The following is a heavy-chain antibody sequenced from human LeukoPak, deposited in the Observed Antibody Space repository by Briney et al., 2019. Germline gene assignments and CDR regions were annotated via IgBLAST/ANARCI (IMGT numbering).Heavy chain of an antibody. D-gene: IGHD3-16*01. CDR3: ARVLGDYYFDY. J-gene: IGHJ4*02. V-gene: IGHV4-31*02. Sequence: LRLSCAASGFTFSVYYMFWIRQHPGKGLEWIGYIYYSGSTYYNPSLKSRVTISVDTSKNQFSLKLSSVTAADTAVYYCARVLGDYYFDYWGQGTLVTVSS. CDR2: IYYSGST. CDR1: GFTFSVYY.